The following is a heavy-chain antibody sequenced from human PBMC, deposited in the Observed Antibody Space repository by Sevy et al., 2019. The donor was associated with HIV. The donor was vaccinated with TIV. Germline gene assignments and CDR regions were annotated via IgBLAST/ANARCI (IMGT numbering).Heavy chain of an antibody. CDR3: TTESPLLWFGELLSDY. Sequence: GGSLRLSCAASGFTFSNAWMSWVRQAPGKGLEWVGRIKSKTDGGTTDYAAPVKGRFTISRDDSKNTLYLQMNSLKTEDTALYYCTTESPLLWFGELLSDYWGQGTLVTVSS. J-gene: IGHJ4*02. CDR2: IKSKTDGGTT. D-gene: IGHD3-10*01. V-gene: IGHV3-15*01. CDR1: GFTFSNAW.